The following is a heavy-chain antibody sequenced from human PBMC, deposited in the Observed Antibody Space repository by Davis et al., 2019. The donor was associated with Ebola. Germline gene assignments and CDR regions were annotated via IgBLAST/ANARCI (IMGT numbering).Heavy chain of an antibody. J-gene: IGHJ6*04. CDR3: ARGLRYYYGMDV. V-gene: IGHV1-69*13. CDR2: IIPIFGTT. Sequence: SVKVSCKASGGTFSSYAISWVRQAPGQGLEWMGGIIPIFGTTNYAQKFQGRVTITADESTSTAYMELSSLRSKDTAVYYCARGLRYYYGMDVWGKGTTVTVSS. D-gene: IGHD2-21*01. CDR1: GGTFSSYA.